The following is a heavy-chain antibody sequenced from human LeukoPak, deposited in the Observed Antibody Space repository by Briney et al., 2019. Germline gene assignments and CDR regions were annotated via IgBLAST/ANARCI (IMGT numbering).Heavy chain of an antibody. CDR2: IWYDGSNK. V-gene: IGHV3-33*06. Sequence: PGRSLRLSCAASGFTFDDYAMHWVRQAPGKGLEWVAVIWYDGSNKYYADSVKGRFTISRDNSKNTLYLQMNSLRAEDTAVYYCAKDWQGNYYDSSGYYPIFDYWGQGTLVTVSS. CDR1: GFTFDDYA. J-gene: IGHJ4*02. D-gene: IGHD3-22*01. CDR3: AKDWQGNYYDSSGYYPIFDY.